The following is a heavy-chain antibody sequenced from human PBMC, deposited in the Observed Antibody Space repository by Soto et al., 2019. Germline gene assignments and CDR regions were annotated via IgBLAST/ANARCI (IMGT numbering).Heavy chain of an antibody. CDR1: GFTISNNY. J-gene: IGHJ6*02. CDR3: ADPLDVDV. CDR2: IYSGGST. Sequence: EVQLVESGGGLVQRGGSLRLSCAASGFTISNNYMSWVRQAPGKGLEWVSVIYSGGSTSYADSVKGRFTISRDNSKNTLYLQMNSLRAEDTAVYYCADPLDVDVWGQGTTVTVSS. V-gene: IGHV3-66*01.